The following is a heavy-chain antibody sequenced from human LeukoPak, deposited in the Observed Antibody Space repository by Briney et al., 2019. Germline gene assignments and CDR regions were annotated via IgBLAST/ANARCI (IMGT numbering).Heavy chain of an antibody. CDR3: ARRALYSRDFDY. D-gene: IGHD6-13*01. CDR1: GGSLSSSSYY. CDR2: IYETGST. J-gene: IGHJ4*02. Sequence: SETLSLTCSVSGGSLSSSSYYWGWIRQPPGRGLEWIGNIYETGSTNYNPSLKSRVTISVDTSKNQFSLKLSSVTAADTAVYYCARRALYSRDFDYWGQGTLVTVSS. V-gene: IGHV4-39*07.